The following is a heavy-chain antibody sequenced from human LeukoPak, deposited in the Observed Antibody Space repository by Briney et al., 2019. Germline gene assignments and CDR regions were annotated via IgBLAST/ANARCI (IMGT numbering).Heavy chain of an antibody. CDR3: ARGQGSSWYLSRYFDC. Sequence: SETLSLTCTVSGDSINSLDLWSWVRQPPGKGLEWIGEMYLSGTTHSNPSVKSRVTISIDKSKNQFFLNLSSVTAADTAVYYCARGQGSSWYLSRYFDCWGQGTLVTVSS. CDR2: MYLSGTT. CDR1: GDSINSLDL. J-gene: IGHJ4*02. V-gene: IGHV4-4*02. D-gene: IGHD6-13*01.